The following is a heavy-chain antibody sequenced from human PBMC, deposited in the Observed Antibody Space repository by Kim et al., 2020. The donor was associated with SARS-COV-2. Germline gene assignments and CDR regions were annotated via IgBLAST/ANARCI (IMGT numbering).Heavy chain of an antibody. CDR1: GYSFTSYW. Sequence: GESLKISCKGSGYSFTSYWIGWVRQMPGKGLEWMGIIYPGDSDTRYSPSFQGQVTISADKSISTAYLQWSSLKASDTAMYYCARSGYDSDYYYYCMDVWGQGTTVTVSS. D-gene: IGHD5-12*01. J-gene: IGHJ6*02. CDR2: IYPGDSDT. V-gene: IGHV5-51*01. CDR3: ARSGYDSDYYYYCMDV.